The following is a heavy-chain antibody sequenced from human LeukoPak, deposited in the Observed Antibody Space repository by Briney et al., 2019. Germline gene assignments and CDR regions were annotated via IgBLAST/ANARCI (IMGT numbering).Heavy chain of an antibody. Sequence: GGSLRLSCAASGFTFSSYGMHWVRQAPGKGLEWVAVVSYDGSNEYYADSVKGRFTISRDNSKDTVYLQMNSLRPEDTAVYYCARDRTVVVAGIGYWGQGTLVTVSS. V-gene: IGHV3-30-3*01. CDR1: GFTFSSYG. CDR3: ARDRTVVVAGIGY. CDR2: VSYDGSNE. J-gene: IGHJ4*02. D-gene: IGHD6-19*01.